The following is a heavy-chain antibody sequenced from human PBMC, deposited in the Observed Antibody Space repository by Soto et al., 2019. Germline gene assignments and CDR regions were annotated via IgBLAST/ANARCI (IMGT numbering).Heavy chain of an antibody. CDR3: AKDRSYSDSWPSGPFDY. CDR1: GFTFSSYG. D-gene: IGHD6-13*01. V-gene: IGHV3-30*18. Sequence: QVQLVESGGGVVQPGRSLSLSCAASGFTFSSYGTHWVRQAPGKGLEWVAVISYDGHNTYYADSVKGRFTVSRDNSKNTLFLQMNSLRAEDTAVYYCAKDRSYSDSWPSGPFDYWGQGTLVTVSS. CDR2: ISYDGHNT. J-gene: IGHJ4*02.